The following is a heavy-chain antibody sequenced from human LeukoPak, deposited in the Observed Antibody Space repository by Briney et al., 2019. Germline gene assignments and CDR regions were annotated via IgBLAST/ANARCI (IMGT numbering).Heavy chain of an antibody. D-gene: IGHD3-22*01. CDR3: AKDGGNYYDTERNYLMRSYMDV. V-gene: IGHV3-23*01. CDR1: GFTFSSYG. CDR2: ISGSGGST. J-gene: IGHJ6*03. Sequence: GGSLRLSCAASGFTFSSYGMSWVRQAPGKGLEWVSAISGSGGSTYYADSVKGRFTISRDNSKNTLYLQMNSLRAEDTAVYYCAKDGGNYYDTERNYLMRSYMDVWGKGTTVTVSS.